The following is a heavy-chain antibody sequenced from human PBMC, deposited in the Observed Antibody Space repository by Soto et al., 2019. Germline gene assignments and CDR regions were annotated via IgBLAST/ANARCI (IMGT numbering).Heavy chain of an antibody. D-gene: IGHD4-17*01. J-gene: IGHJ4*02. CDR2: IYPGDSDT. CDR3: ARLGATYYGDYGHHFDY. Sequence: PGESLKISCKGSGYSFTSYWIGWVRQMPGKGLEWMGIIYPGDSDTRYSPSFQGQVTISADKSISTAYLQWSSLRASDTAMYYCARLGATYYGDYGHHFDYWGQGTLVTVSS. CDR1: GYSFTSYW. V-gene: IGHV5-51*01.